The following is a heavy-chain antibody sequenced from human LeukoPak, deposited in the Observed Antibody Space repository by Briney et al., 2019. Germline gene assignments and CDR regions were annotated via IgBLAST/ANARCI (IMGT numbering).Heavy chain of an antibody. V-gene: IGHV3-23*01. CDR2: ISSGSDYT. D-gene: IGHD3/OR15-3a*01. CDR3: AKIGVIGHWYYDL. J-gene: IGHJ2*01. Sequence: PGGSLRLSCAASGFPFSSHGMSWVRQAPGKGPEWVPSISSGSDYTFYADSVRGRFTIFRDNSKNTMYLQMNSLRVGDTAVYYCAKIGVIGHWYYDLWGRGTLVTVSS. CDR1: GFPFSSHG.